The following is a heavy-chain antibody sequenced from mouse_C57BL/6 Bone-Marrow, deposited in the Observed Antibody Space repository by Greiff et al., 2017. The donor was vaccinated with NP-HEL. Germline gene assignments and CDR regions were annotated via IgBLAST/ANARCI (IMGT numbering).Heavy chain of an antibody. D-gene: IGHD1-1*01. CDR3: ARDYGSQYFDV. CDR1: GFTFSDYG. CDR2: ISNLAYSI. V-gene: IGHV5-15*01. Sequence: EVKLMESGGGLVQPGGSLKLSCAASGFTFSDYGMAWVRQAPRKGPEWVAFISNLAYSIYYADTVTGRFTISRENAKNTLYLEMSSLRSEDTAMYYCARDYGSQYFDVWGTGTTVTVSS. J-gene: IGHJ1*03.